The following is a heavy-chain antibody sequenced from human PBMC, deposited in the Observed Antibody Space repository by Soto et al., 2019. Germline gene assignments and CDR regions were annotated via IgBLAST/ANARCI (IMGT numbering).Heavy chain of an antibody. CDR2: ISASGGST. D-gene: IGHD6-19*01. CDR3: ARERRSSGRSGGSGMDV. V-gene: IGHV1-46*01. CDR1: GYTFTSYY. J-gene: IGHJ6*02. Sequence: ASVKVSCKASGYTFTSYYMHWVRQAPGQGLEWMGRISASGGSTSYAQKFQGRVTMTRDTSTSTAYMELSSLRSEDTAVYYCARERRSSGRSGGSGMDVWGQGTTVTVSS.